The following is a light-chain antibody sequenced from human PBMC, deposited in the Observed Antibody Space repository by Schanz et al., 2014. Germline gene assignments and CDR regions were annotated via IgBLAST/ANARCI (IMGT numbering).Light chain of an antibody. CDR2: HAS. CDR1: QSINNW. V-gene: IGKV1-5*01. Sequence: DIQMTQSPSTLSASVGDRVTITCRASQSINNWLAWYQQKPGIAPKLLIYHASNLETGVPPRFSGSGSGTEFTLTITSLHPDDFATYYCQTYHNYSPITFGQGTRLDIK. CDR3: QTYHNYSPIT. J-gene: IGKJ5*01.